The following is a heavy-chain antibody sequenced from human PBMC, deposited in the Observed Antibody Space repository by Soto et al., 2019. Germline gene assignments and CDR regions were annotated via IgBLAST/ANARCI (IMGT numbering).Heavy chain of an antibody. V-gene: IGHV4-31*03. CDR2: IYDSGST. CDR1: GGSISRSGYF. CDR3: ARSSRSYFDY. J-gene: IGHJ4*02. Sequence: KASETLSLTCTVSGGSISRSGYFWSWIRQHPGKGLKWIGYIYDSGSTYYNPSLKSRVSLSVDTSKNQFSLNLTSVTAADTAMYYCARSSRSYFDYWGQGTLVTVSS.